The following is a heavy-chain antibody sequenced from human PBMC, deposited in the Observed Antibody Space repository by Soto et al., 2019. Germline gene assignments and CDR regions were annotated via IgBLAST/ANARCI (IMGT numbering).Heavy chain of an antibody. CDR1: GFIFSSYW. Sequence: EVQLVDSGGGLVQPGGSLRLSCAATGFIFSSYWMSWVRQAPGKGLEWVANIKQDGSEKYYVDSAKGRFTISRDNAKNSLHLQMNSLRAEDTAVYYCARGFNSALDIWGQGKMVTVSS. CDR3: ARGFNSALDI. CDR2: IKQDGSEK. V-gene: IGHV3-7*01. J-gene: IGHJ3*02.